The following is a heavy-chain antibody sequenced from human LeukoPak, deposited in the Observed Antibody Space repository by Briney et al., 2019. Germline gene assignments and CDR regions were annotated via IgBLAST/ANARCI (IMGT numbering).Heavy chain of an antibody. D-gene: IGHD3-22*01. CDR3: ARGDDSGYYDYFDY. J-gene: IGHJ4*02. CDR2: IDSDTYGNTI. Sequence: GGSLRLSCAASGFTLSSYSMNWVRQAPGKGLEWTSYIDSDTYGNTIYYPHTVKGRFTISRDNAKNSLYLQMDSLRDEDTAVYYCARGDDSGYYDYFDYWGQGALVTVSS. CDR1: GFTLSSYS. V-gene: IGHV3-48*02.